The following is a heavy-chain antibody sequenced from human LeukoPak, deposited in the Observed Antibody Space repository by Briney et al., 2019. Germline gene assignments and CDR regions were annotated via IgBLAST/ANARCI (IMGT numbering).Heavy chain of an antibody. Sequence: PSETLSLTCTVSAGSISGSYWSWLRQPPGKGLEWIGYIHYSGSTNYNPSLKSRVTISVDTSKNQFSLKLSSVTAADTAVYFCAKGQMWLVSWGQGTLVTVSS. D-gene: IGHD2-21*01. CDR1: AGSISGSY. CDR3: AKGQMWLVS. J-gene: IGHJ4*02. CDR2: IHYSGST. V-gene: IGHV4-59*01.